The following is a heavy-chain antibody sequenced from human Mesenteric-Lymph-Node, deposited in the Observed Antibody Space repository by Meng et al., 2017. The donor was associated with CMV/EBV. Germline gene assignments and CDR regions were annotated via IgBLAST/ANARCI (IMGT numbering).Heavy chain of an antibody. Sequence: SCKASVYTFGSHGISWVRQAPGQGLEWMGWISAYNGNTSYAHKLQGRVTITTDTSTSTAYMELRSLTSDDTAVYYCARDGTTGATGAYWGQGTLVTVSS. CDR1: VYTFGSHG. CDR2: ISAYNGNT. V-gene: IGHV1-18*04. D-gene: IGHD1-1*01. CDR3: ARDGTTGATGAY. J-gene: IGHJ4*02.